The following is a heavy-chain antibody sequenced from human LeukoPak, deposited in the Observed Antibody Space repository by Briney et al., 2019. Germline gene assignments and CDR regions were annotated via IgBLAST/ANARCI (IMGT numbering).Heavy chain of an antibody. CDR3: ARDYCSSTSCYLVN. CDR2: ISSSSSYI. CDR1: VFTFSSYS. D-gene: IGHD2-2*01. V-gene: IGHV3-21*01. Sequence: PGGSLRLSCAASVFTFSSYSMNWVRQAPGKGLEWVSSISSSSSYIYYADSVKGRFTISRDNAKNSLYLQMNSLRAEDTAVYYCARDYCSSTSCYLVNWGQGTLVTVSS. J-gene: IGHJ4*02.